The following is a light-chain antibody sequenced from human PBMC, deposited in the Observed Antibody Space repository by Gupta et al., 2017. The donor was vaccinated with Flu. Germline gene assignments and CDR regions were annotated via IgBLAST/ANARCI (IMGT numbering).Light chain of an antibody. J-gene: IGKJ1*01. Sequence: PSSRSVSVGDRVTITFRASQTILTYLNWYQQKPGKAPNLLIHATSSLQTGVPSRFSGSGSGTDFTLTISSLQPEDFATYFCQQSYTTPWTFGQGTKVNI. CDR3: QQSYTTPWT. CDR2: ATS. CDR1: QTILTY. V-gene: IGKV1-39*01.